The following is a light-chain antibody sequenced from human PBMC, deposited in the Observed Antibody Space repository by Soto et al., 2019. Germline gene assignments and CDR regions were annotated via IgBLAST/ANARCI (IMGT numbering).Light chain of an antibody. V-gene: IGLV2-8*01. Sequence: QSVLTGPPSASQSPGQSVAISSTVTISDVGGYNYVSWYQQHPGKAPKLMIYEVNKRPSGVPDRFSGSKSGNTASLTVSGLQAEDEADYYCSSYAGSTNVFGTGTKVTV. CDR3: SSYAGSTNV. CDR2: EVN. CDR1: ISDVGGYNY. J-gene: IGLJ1*01.